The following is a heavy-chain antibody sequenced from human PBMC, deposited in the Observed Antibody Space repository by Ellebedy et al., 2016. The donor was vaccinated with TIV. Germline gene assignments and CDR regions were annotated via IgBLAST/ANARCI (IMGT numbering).Heavy chain of an antibody. J-gene: IGHJ6*02. V-gene: IGHV3-33*01. Sequence: PGGSLRLSCAASGVTFSSYGMHWVRQAPGKGLEWVAVICYDGSNKYYADSVKGRFTISRDNSKNTLYLQMNSLRAEDTAVYYCARGSGGRSSHYYYGMDVWGQGTTVTVSS. CDR1: GVTFSSYG. D-gene: IGHD2-15*01. CDR3: ARGSGGRSSHYYYGMDV. CDR2: ICYDGSNK.